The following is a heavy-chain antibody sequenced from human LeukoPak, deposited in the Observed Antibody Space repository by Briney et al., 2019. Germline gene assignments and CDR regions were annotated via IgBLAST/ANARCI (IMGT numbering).Heavy chain of an antibody. CDR3: VRPYGGNSGGDY. CDR1: VYTFTSYY. V-gene: IGHV1-46*01. J-gene: IGHJ4*02. CDR2: INPSGGGT. D-gene: IGHD4-23*01. Sequence: ASVKVSCKASVYTFTSYYMHWVRQAPGQGLEWMGVINPSGGGTGYAQEFQGRVTMTRDTSTSTLYLELSSLMSEDTAVYYCVRPYGGNSGGDYWGQGTLVTVS.